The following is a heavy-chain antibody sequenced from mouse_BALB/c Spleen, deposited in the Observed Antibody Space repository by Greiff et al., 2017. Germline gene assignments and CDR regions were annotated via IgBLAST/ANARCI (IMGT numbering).Heavy chain of an antibody. V-gene: IGHV3-5*02. CDR1: GISITTGNYR. D-gene: IGHD4-1*02. Sequence: EVQLQQSGPGLVKPSQTVSLTCTVTGISITTGNYRWSWIRQFPGNKLEWIGYIYYSGTITYNPSLTSRTTITRDTSKNQFFLEMNSLTAEDTATYYCARDGQLGRGGFDYWGQGTTLTVSS. CDR3: ARDGQLGRGGFDY. J-gene: IGHJ2*01. CDR2: IYYSGTI.